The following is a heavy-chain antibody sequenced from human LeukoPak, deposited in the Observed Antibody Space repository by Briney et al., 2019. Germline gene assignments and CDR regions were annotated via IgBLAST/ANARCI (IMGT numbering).Heavy chain of an antibody. J-gene: IGHJ4*02. V-gene: IGHV3-23*01. CDR2: INVSGGST. CDR1: GYTFSSYG. CDR3: AKDQYCTSTSCYVGY. D-gene: IGHD2-2*01. Sequence: GGSLRLSCAASGYTFSSYGIHWVRQAPGKGLEWVSGINVSGGSTFYADSVRGRFTISRDNSKNTLYLQMNSLRAEDTAVYYCAKDQYCTSTSCYVGYWGQGTLVTVSS.